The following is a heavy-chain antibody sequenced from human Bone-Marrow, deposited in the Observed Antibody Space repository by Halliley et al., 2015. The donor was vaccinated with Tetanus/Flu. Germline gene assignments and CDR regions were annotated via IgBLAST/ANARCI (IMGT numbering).Heavy chain of an antibody. V-gene: IGHV4-59*08. CDR3: ARHCSGNSCYTDAFDI. CDR1: GASMFPYY. Sequence: TLSLTCSVPGASMFPYYWSWIRQPPGKGLEWIGYIYYSGNTNYNPSLKTRVTLSVDTSKKQFSLKLTSVTVADTAVYYCARHCSGNSCYTDAFDIWGQGTVVTVSS. CDR2: IYYSGNT. D-gene: IGHD2-15*01. J-gene: IGHJ3*02.